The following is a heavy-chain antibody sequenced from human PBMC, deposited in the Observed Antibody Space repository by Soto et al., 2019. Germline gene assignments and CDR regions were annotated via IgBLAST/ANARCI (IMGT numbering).Heavy chain of an antibody. CDR3: ARCVVTLAGGMDV. CDR2: IWYDGSNK. V-gene: IGHV3-33*01. CDR1: GFTFSSYG. J-gene: IGHJ6*02. D-gene: IGHD2-21*02. Sequence: QVQLVESGGGVVQPGRSLRLSCAASGFTFSSYGIHWVRQAPGKGLEWVAVIWYDGSNKYYADSVKGRFTISRDNSKNTLYLQMNSLRAEDTAVYYCARCVVTLAGGMDVWGQGTTVAVSS.